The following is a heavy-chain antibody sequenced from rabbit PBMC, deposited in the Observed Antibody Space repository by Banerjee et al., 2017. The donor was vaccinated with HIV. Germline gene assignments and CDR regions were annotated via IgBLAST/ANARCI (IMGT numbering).Heavy chain of an antibody. CDR3: ARNYVNVFDP. J-gene: IGHJ2*01. D-gene: IGHD1-1*01. CDR1: GFSFSSDYD. CDR2: NYVDSGTE. Sequence: QSLEESGGGLVKPGASLTLTCTASGFSFSSDYDMCWVRQAPGKGLEWIGCNYVDSGTEYYASWAKGRFTFSKTSSTTVTLQMTSLTAADTATYFCARNYVNVFDPWGPGTLVTVS. V-gene: IGHV1S40*01.